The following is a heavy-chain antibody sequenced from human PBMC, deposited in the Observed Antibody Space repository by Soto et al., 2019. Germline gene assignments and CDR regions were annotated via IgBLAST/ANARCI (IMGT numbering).Heavy chain of an antibody. CDR2: INHSGST. J-gene: IGHJ4*02. V-gene: IGHV4-34*01. CDR3: ARGRWRGSGSLDY. Sequence: PSETLSLTCAVYGGSFSGYYWSWIRQPPGKGLEWIGEINHSGSTNYNPSLKSRVTISVDTSKNQFSLKLSSVTAADTAVYYCARGRWRGSGSLDYWGQGTLVTVSS. D-gene: IGHD3-10*01. CDR1: GGSFSGYY.